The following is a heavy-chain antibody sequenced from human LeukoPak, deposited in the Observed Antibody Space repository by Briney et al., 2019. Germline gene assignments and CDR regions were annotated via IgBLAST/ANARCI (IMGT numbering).Heavy chain of an antibody. V-gene: IGHV1-3*01. CDR1: GYTFTSYA. CDR2: INAGNGNT. CDR3: ARAPSPTRAFDI. J-gene: IGHJ3*02. Sequence: ASVKVSCKASGYTFTSYAMHWVRQAPGQRLEWMGWINAGNGNTKYSQKFQGRVTITRDTSASTAYMELSSLRSEDTAAYYCARAPSPTRAFDIWGQGTMVTVSS. D-gene: IGHD5-12*01.